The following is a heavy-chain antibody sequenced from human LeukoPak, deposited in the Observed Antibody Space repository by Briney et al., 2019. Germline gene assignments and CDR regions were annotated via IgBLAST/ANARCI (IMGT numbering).Heavy chain of an antibody. CDR3: AGLGTNFDY. CDR1: GFTFSNYG. CDR2: ISYDGSNK. D-gene: IGHD1-1*01. V-gene: IGHV3-30*03. J-gene: IGHJ4*02. Sequence: PGGSLRLSCAVSGFTFSNYGMHWVRQAPGKGLEWVAVISYDGSNKYYADSVKGRFTISRDNSKNTLYLQMNSLRAEDTAVYYCAGLGTNFDYWGQGTLVTVSS.